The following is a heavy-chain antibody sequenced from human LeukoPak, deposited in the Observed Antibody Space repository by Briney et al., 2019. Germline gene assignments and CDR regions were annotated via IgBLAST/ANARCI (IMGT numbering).Heavy chain of an antibody. Sequence: SETLSLTCAVYGGSFSGYYWSWIRQPPGKGLEWIGEINHSGSTNYNPSLKSRVTISVDTSKNQFSLKLSSVTAADTAVYYCATRYCSGGSCYFLWEYYFDYWGQGTLVTVSS. CDR3: ATRYCSGGSCYFLWEYYFDY. V-gene: IGHV4-34*01. D-gene: IGHD2-15*01. J-gene: IGHJ4*02. CDR2: INHSGST. CDR1: GGSFSGYY.